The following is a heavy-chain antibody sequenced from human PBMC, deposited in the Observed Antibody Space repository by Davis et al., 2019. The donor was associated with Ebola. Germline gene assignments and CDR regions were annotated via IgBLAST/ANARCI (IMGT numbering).Heavy chain of an antibody. CDR2: ISGSGGST. V-gene: IGHV3-23*01. CDR1: GFTFSSYA. J-gene: IGHJ6*02. Sequence: GESLKISCAASGFTFSSYAMSWVRQAPGKGLEWVSAISGSGGSTYYADSVKGRFTISRDNSKNTLYLQMNSLRAEDTAVYYCARDKLRESYYYYYGMDVWGQGTTVTVSS. CDR3: ARDKLRESYYYYYGMDV. D-gene: IGHD4-17*01.